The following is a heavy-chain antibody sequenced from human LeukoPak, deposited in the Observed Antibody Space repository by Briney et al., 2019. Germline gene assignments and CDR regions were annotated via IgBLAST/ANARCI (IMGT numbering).Heavy chain of an antibody. J-gene: IGHJ6*02. V-gene: IGHV4-59*01. D-gene: IGHD3-3*01. CDR3: ARTKDGDFWSGSYYYYCGMDV. Sequence: SETLSLTCTVSGGSISSYYWSWIRQPPGKGLEWIGYIYYSGSTNYNPSLKSRVTISVDTSKNQFSPKLSSVTAADTAVYYCARTKDGDFWSGSYYYYCGMDVWGQGTTVTVSS. CDR2: IYYSGST. CDR1: GGSISSYY.